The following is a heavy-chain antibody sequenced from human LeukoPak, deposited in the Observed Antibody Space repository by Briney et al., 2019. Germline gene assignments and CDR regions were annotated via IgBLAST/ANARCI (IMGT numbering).Heavy chain of an antibody. CDR2: INHSGST. V-gene: IGHV4-34*01. J-gene: IGHJ4*02. D-gene: IGHD3-10*01. CDR1: GGSFRGYY. Sequence: SETLSLTCAVYGGSFRGYYWSWIRHPPGKGLEWIGEINHSGSTNYNPSLKRRVTISVDTSKDQFSLKLSSVTAADTAVYYCARGRYYYGSGSYSDYWGQGTLVTVSS. CDR3: ARGRYYYGSGSYSDY.